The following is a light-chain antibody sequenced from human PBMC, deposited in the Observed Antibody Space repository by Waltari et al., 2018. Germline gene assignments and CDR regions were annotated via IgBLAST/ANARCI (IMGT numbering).Light chain of an antibody. J-gene: IGLJ2*01. V-gene: IGLV2-23*02. CDR1: TSDVGCYNL. CDR2: EVR. CDR3: CSYGGASIRV. Sequence: QSALTQPASVSGSPGQSITISCTGTTSDVGCYNLVSWYRQHPGEAPKPRIYEVRKRPSGVSDGCSGSKSGNTASQTFAGLQAEDEADYYCCSYGGASIRVFGGGTKLTVL.